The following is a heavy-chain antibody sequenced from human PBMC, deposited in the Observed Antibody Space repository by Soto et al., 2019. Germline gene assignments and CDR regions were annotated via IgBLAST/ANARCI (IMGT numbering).Heavy chain of an antibody. CDR3: APHYASGTNDNWFDP. V-gene: IGHV1-69*02. Sequence: QVQLVQSGAEVKKPGSSVRVSCRASGGTFTSYTISWVRQAPGQGLEWMGRIIPVLNMANYAQKFQGRVTIXXAXSKXTVYMELSSLRSEDTAMYYCAPHYASGTNDNWFDPWGQGTLVTVSS. J-gene: IGHJ5*02. CDR1: GGTFTSYT. CDR2: IIPVLNMA. D-gene: IGHD3-10*01.